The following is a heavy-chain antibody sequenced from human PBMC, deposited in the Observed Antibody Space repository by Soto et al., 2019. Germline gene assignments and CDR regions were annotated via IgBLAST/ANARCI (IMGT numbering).Heavy chain of an antibody. Sequence: QVQLVESGGGVVQPGRSLRLSCAVSGFTVSTYGMHWVRQAPGKGLEWVAVISRDGGTKYYADSVKGRFTISRDNSRNTLFLEMNSLRSDDMAVYYCTGEVASGYWGQGTLVTASS. CDR3: TGEVASGY. CDR2: ISRDGGTK. J-gene: IGHJ4*02. V-gene: IGHV3-30*03. CDR1: GFTVSTYG. D-gene: IGHD2-8*02.